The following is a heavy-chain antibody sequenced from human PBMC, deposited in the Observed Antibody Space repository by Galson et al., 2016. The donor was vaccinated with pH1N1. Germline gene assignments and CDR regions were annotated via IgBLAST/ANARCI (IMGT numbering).Heavy chain of an antibody. CDR1: GATFSTFA. J-gene: IGHJ4*02. V-gene: IGHV1-69*04. D-gene: IGHD5-12*01. CDR2: IIPILGMT. Sequence: SVKVSCKASGATFSTFAITWVRQAPGQGLEWMGRIIPILGMTNYAQRFHGRVTITADTSTYTAYMELSSLRSDDTAMYYCARDRHYGDDRAFDHWGRGTLVTVSS. CDR3: ARDRHYGDDRAFDH.